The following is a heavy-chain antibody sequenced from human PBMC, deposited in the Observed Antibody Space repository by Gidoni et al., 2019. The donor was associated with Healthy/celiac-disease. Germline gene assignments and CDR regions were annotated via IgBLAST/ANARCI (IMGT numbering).Heavy chain of an antibody. J-gene: IGHJ4*02. CDR3: ARDSLDYGDTRGFDY. D-gene: IGHD4-17*01. V-gene: IGHV3-33*01. CDR1: GFTFSSYG. CDR2: IWYDGSNK. Sequence: QVQLVESGGGVVQPGRSLRLSCAASGFTFSSYGMHWVRQAPGKGLAWVAVIWYDGSNKYYADSVKGRFTISRDNSKNTLYLQMNSLRAEDTAVYYCARDSLDYGDTRGFDYWGQGTLVTVSS.